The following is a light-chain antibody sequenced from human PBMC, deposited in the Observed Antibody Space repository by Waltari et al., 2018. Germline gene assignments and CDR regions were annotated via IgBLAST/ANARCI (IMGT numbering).Light chain of an antibody. CDR3: MEALQSVT. CDR1: QSLLDSNGYNY. J-gene: IGKJ5*01. Sequence: DIVMTQSPVSLTVTPGEPASIPCRSSQSLLDSNGYNYLDWYLQKQGQSPQILIYVGSNRASGVPDRFSGSGSGTDFTLKISRVEAEDAGVYYCMEALQSVTFGQGTRLEIK. CDR2: VGS. V-gene: IGKV2-28*01.